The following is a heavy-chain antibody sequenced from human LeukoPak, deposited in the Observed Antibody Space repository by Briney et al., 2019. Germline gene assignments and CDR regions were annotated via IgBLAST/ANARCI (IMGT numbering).Heavy chain of an antibody. CDR1: GFTFDDYA. CDR3: AKSTSSGYYRPYFDY. Sequence: PGGSLRLSCAASGFTFDDYAMHWVRQAAGKGLEWVSGISWNSGSIGYADSVKGRFTISRDNAKNSLYLQMNSLRAEDTALYYCAKSTSSGYYRPYFDYWGQGTLVTVSS. J-gene: IGHJ4*02. V-gene: IGHV3-9*01. CDR2: ISWNSGSI. D-gene: IGHD3-22*01.